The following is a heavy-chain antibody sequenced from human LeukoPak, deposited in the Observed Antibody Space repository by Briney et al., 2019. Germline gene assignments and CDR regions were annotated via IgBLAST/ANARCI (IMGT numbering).Heavy chain of an antibody. D-gene: IGHD6-13*01. J-gene: IGHJ4*02. CDR2: IYYSGST. CDR3: ASGRAPIAAATIDY. CDR1: GGSISSSSYY. V-gene: IGHV4-39*07. Sequence: SETLSLTCTVSGGSISSSSYYWGWNRQPPGKGLEWIGSIYYSGSTYYNPSLKSRVTISVDTSKNQFSLKLSSVTAADTAVYYCASGRAPIAAATIDYWGQGTLVTVSS.